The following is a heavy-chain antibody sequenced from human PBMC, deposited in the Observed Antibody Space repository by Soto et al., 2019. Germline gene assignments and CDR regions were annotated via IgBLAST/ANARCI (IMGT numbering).Heavy chain of an antibody. CDR1: GFTFSSYA. V-gene: IGHV3-30-3*02. Sequence: QVQLVESGGGVVQPGRSLRLSCAASGFTFSSYAMHWVLQAPCKGLEWMAIISYDGSNKYYADSVKGRFTISRDHSKNTVYMEMNSLRAEDTAVYHCANDAATARKYYYGMDVWGQGTTVTVSS. J-gene: IGHJ6*02. CDR2: ISYDGSNK. CDR3: ANDAATARKYYYGMDV. D-gene: IGHD4-4*01.